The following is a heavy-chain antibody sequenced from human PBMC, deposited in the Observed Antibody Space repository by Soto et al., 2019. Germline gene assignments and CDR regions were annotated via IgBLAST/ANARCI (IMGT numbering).Heavy chain of an antibody. CDR1: GYTFTSYD. Sequence: ASVKVSCKASGYTFTSYDINWVRQATGQGLEWIGWMSPNSGNTGYAQKFQGRVTMTRNTSISTAYMELSSLRSEDTAVYYCARVDDYGASNQGAFDIWGQGTMVTVSS. D-gene: IGHD4-17*01. V-gene: IGHV1-8*01. CDR3: ARVDDYGASNQGAFDI. J-gene: IGHJ3*02. CDR2: MSPNSGNT.